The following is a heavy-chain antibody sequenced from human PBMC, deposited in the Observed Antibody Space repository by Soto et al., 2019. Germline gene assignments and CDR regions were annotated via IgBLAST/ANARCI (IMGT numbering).Heavy chain of an antibody. D-gene: IGHD5-12*01. CDR2: ISSSGSTI. V-gene: IGHV3-11*01. CDR1: GFTFSDYY. J-gene: IGHJ6*03. CDR3: ARSLTVRVATFYYYYMDV. Sequence: GGSLRLSCAASGFTFSDYYMSWIRQAPGKGLEWVSYISSSGSTIYYADSVKGRFTISRDNAKNSLYLQMNSLRAEDTAVYYCARSLTVRVATFYYYYMDVWGKGTTVTVSS.